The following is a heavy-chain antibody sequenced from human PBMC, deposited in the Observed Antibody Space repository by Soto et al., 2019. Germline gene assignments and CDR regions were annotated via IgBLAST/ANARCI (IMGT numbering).Heavy chain of an antibody. Sequence: PGGSLRLSCAASGFTFSSYAMSWVRQAPGKGLEWVSAISGSGGSTYYADSVKGRFTISRDNSKNTLYLQMNSLRAEDTAVYYCARDPGDYDSSGYYQYPAYWGQGTLVTVSS. CDR2: ISGSGGST. D-gene: IGHD3-22*01. V-gene: IGHV3-23*01. CDR1: GFTFSSYA. CDR3: ARDPGDYDSSGYYQYPAY. J-gene: IGHJ4*02.